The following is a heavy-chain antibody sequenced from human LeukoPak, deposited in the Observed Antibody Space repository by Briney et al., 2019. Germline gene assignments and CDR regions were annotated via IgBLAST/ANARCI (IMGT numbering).Heavy chain of an antibody. J-gene: IGHJ6*02. V-gene: IGHV4-59*12. CDR1: GGSISSYY. D-gene: IGHD1-1*01. CDR2: IYYSGST. CDR3: ARVIIGGTTSGMDV. Sequence: SETLSLTCTVSGGSISSYYWSWIRQPPGKGLEWIGYIYYSGSTNYNPSLKSRVTISVDTSKNQFSLKLSSVTAADTAVYYCARVIIGGTTSGMDVWGQGTTVTVSS.